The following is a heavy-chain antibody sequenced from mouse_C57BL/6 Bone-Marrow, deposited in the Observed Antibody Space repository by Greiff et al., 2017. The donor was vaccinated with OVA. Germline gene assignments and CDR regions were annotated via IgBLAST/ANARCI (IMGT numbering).Heavy chain of an antibody. CDR3: ARGDYYGGSYWYFDV. D-gene: IGHD1-1*01. CDR2: ILPSIGRT. V-gene: IGHV15-2*01. J-gene: IGHJ1*03. CDR1: DSEVFPIAY. Sequence: QVQLKESGSELRSPGSSVKLSCKDFDSEVFPIAYMSWVRQKPGHGFEWIGGILPSIGRTIYGEKFEDKATLDADTLSNTAYLELNSLTSEDSAIYYCARGDYYGGSYWYFDVWGTGTTVTVSS.